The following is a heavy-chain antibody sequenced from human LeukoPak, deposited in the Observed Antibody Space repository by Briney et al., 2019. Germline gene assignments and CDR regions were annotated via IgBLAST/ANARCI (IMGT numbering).Heavy chain of an antibody. D-gene: IGHD3-10*01. CDR1: GGTFSSYA. CDR3: ARVVRLFLGSGSYKFDP. J-gene: IGHJ5*02. V-gene: IGHV1-8*03. CDR2: MNPNSGNT. Sequence: ASVKVSCKASGGTFSSYAISWVRQATGQGLEWMGWMNPNSGNTGYAQRFQGRVTITRNTSISTAYMELSSLRSEDTAVYYCARVVRLFLGSGSYKFDPWGQGTLVTVSS.